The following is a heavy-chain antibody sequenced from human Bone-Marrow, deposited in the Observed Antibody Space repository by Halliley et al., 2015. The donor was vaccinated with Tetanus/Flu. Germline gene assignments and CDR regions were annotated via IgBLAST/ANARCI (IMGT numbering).Heavy chain of an antibody. CDR3: AKVAGTTSAGAMAV. D-gene: IGHD1-26*01. Sequence: DSVKGRFTISRDNSKNAVYLQMNSLRPEDTAVYFCAKVAGTTSAGAMAVWGQGPTVTVSS. J-gene: IGHJ6*02. V-gene: IGHV3-30*02.